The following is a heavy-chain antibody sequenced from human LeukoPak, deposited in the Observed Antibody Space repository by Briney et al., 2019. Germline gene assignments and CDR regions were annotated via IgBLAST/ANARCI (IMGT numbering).Heavy chain of an antibody. V-gene: IGHV3-23*01. D-gene: IGHD3-3*01. CDR1: GFTFSSYA. J-gene: IGHJ4*02. CDR2: ISGSGGST. CDR3: AKEAVFDFWSGYKYYFDY. Sequence: GGSLRLSCAASGFTFSSYAMSWVRQAPGKGLEWVSAISGSGGSTYYADSVEGRFTTSRDNSKNTLYLQMNSLRAEDTAVYYCAKEAVFDFWSGYKYYFDYWGQGTLVTVSS.